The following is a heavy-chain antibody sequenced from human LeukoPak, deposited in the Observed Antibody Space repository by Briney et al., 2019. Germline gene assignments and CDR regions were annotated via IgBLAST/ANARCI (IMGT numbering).Heavy chain of an antibody. V-gene: IGHV3-11*04. J-gene: IGHJ4*02. D-gene: IGHD3-22*01. CDR2: ISSSGSTI. Sequence: GGSLRLCCAASGFTFSDYYMSWIRQAPGKGLEGVSYISSSGSTIYYADSVKGRFTISRDNSKNTLYLQMNSLRAEDTAVYYCAKGPRLAVVIGYFDYWGQGTLVTVSS. CDR3: AKGPRLAVVIGYFDY. CDR1: GFTFSDYY.